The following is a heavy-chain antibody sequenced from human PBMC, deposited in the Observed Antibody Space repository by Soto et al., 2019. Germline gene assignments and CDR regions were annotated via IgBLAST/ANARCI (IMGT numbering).Heavy chain of an antibody. Sequence: QVQLVESGGGVVQPGMSLRLSCTASGFTFTNYAMHWVRQSPDRGLEWVAIVSYDGSKTYYADFVKGRFTISRDNSKNTLYLQMNTLNAEYTAVYFCARDGGIQMWSPYYFDYWGQGTLVTVSS. J-gene: IGHJ4*02. CDR1: GFTFTNYA. V-gene: IGHV3-30*03. CDR3: ARDGGIQMWSPYYFDY. D-gene: IGHD2-21*01. CDR2: VSYDGSKT.